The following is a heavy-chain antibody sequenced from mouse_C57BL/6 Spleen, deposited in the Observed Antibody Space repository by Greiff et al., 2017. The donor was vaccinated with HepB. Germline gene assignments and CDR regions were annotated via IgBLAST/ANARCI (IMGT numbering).Heavy chain of an antibody. CDR3: ARKYSSYWYFDV. V-gene: IGHV1-59*01. CDR1: GYTFTSYW. CDR2: IDPSDSYT. Sequence: QVQLQQPGAELVRPGTSVKLSCKASGYTFTSYWMHWVKQRPGQGLEWIGVIDPSDSYTNYNQKFKGKAPLTVDTSSSTAYMQLSSLTSEDSAVYYCARKYSSYWYFDVWGTRTTVTVSS. D-gene: IGHD5-1-1*01. J-gene: IGHJ1*03.